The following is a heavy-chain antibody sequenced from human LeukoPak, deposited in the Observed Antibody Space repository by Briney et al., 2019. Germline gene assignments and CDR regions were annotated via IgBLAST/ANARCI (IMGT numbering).Heavy chain of an antibody. CDR3: ASGRGYYSNDAFDI. Sequence: ASVKVSCNASGYTFTSYAMHWVRQAPGQRLEWMGWINAGNGNTKYSQKFQGRVAITRDTSASTAYMELSSLRSEDAAVYYCASGRGYYSNDAFDIWGQGTMVTVSS. D-gene: IGHD3-22*01. CDR2: INAGNGNT. J-gene: IGHJ3*02. CDR1: GYTFTSYA. V-gene: IGHV1-3*01.